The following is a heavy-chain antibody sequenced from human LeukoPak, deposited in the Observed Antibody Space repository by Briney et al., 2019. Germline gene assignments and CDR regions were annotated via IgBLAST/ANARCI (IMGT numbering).Heavy chain of an antibody. D-gene: IGHD2-2*01. CDR3: AREYCSSTSCSNY. CDR1: GFTFSSYG. Sequence: GGSLRLSCAASGFTFSSYGVHWVRQAPGKGLEWVAFIRYDGSNKYYADSVKGRFTISRDNSKNTLYLQMNSLRAEDTAVYYCAREYCSSTSCSNYWGQGTLVTVSS. CDR2: IRYDGSNK. V-gene: IGHV3-30*02. J-gene: IGHJ4*02.